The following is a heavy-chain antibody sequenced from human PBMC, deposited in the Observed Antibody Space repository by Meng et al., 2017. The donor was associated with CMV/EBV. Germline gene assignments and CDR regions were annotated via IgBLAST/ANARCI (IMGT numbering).Heavy chain of an antibody. V-gene: IGHV4-61*01. D-gene: IGHD1-26*01. CDR1: GGSVSSNNYY. J-gene: IGHJ4*02. CDR3: ARDNLGGSYDY. Sequence: TCTVSGGSVSSNNYYWTWIRQPPGKGLEWIGYSYKSGSTNYNPSLKSRVTISADTSKNQFSLKLSSVTAADTAVYYCARDNLGGSYDYWGQGTLVTVSS. CDR2: SYKSGST.